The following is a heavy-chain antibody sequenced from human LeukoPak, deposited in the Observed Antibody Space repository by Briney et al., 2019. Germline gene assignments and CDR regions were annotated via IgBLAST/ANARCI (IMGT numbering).Heavy chain of an antibody. V-gene: IGHV3-7*01. CDR3: AGSGWQVYFDY. J-gene: IGHJ4*02. CDR2: IKQDGSER. Sequence: PGGSLRLSCAASEFTVSSNSMSWVRQAPGKGLEWVANIKQDGSERYYVDSVKGRFTISRDNAKNSLYLQMNSLRAEDTGVYYCAGSGWQVYFDYWGQGTLVTVSS. D-gene: IGHD6-19*01. CDR1: EFTVSSNS.